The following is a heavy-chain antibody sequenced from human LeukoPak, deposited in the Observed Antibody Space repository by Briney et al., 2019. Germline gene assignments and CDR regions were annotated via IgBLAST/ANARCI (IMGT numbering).Heavy chain of an antibody. V-gene: IGHV7-4-1*02. CDR2: INTNTGNP. CDR1: GYTFTSYA. Sequence: ASVKVSCKSSGYTFTSYAMNWVRQAPGQGLEWMGWINTNTGNPTYAQGFTGRFVFSLDTSDSTAYLQISSLKAEDTAVYYCARWEDDSSGWDLDYWGQGTLVTVSS. D-gene: IGHD3-22*01. CDR3: ARWEDDSSGWDLDY. J-gene: IGHJ4*02.